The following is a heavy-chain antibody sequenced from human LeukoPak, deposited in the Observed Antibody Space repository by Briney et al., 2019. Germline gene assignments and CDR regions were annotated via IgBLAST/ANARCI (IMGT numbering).Heavy chain of an antibody. CDR1: GYTFTGYY. Sequence: ASVKVSCKASGYTFTGYYMHWVRQAPGQGLEWMGWINPNSGGTNYAQKFQGRVTMTRDTSISTVYMELSSLRSEDTAVYYCARDREQWLATYYYMDVWGKGTTVTVSS. CDR3: ARDREQWLATYYYMDV. D-gene: IGHD6-19*01. V-gene: IGHV1-2*02. CDR2: INPNSGGT. J-gene: IGHJ6*03.